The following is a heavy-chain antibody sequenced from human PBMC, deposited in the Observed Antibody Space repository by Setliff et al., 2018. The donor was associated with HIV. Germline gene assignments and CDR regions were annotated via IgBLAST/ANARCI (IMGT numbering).Heavy chain of an antibody. Sequence: GGSLRLSCAASGFTFSSYEMNWVRQAPGKGLEWVSYISGSGSAMYYADSVRGRFTISRDNAKNSLYLQMNSLRTEDTALYYCAKGRSSSSWYYFDYWGQGTLVTVSS. CDR3: AKGRSSSSWYYFDY. J-gene: IGHJ4*02. CDR2: ISGSGSAM. CDR1: GFTFSSYE. D-gene: IGHD6-13*01. V-gene: IGHV3-48*03.